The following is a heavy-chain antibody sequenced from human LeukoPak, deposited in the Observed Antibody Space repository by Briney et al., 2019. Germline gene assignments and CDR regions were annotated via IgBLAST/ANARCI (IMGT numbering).Heavy chain of an antibody. Sequence: ASVKVSCKSSGGTFSSYAISWVRQAPGQGLEWMGWINPNSGGTNYAQKFQGRVTMTRETSISTVYMELSGLRSDDTAVYSCARGGTVVRGADDAFDIWGQGTMSPSL. CDR2: INPNSGGT. V-gene: IGHV1-2*02. CDR1: GGTFSSYA. J-gene: IGHJ3*02. D-gene: IGHD3-10*01. CDR3: ARGGTVVRGADDAFDI.